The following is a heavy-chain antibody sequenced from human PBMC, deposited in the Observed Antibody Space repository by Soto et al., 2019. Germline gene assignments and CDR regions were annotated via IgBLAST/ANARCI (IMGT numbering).Heavy chain of an antibody. V-gene: IGHV3-72*01. Sequence: GGSLRLSCAASGFTFGDHYMDWVRQAPGKGLEWVGRTRNKANSYTTEYAASVKGRFTISRDDSKTSLYLQMNSLKTEDTAVYYCARGATARTNYYYGLDAWGQGTTVTVSS. CDR1: GFTFGDHY. CDR2: TRNKANSYTT. D-gene: IGHD1-1*01. J-gene: IGHJ6*02. CDR3: ARGATARTNYYYGLDA.